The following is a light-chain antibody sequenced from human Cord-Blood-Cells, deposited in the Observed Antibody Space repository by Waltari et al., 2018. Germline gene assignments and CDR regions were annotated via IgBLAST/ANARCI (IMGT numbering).Light chain of an antibody. CDR2: DVS. CDR1: SSDAAGYNY. CDR3: SSYTSSSTLV. J-gene: IGLJ3*02. Sequence: QSALTQPASVPGSPGQSITISCTGPSSDAAGYNYVSWYQQHPGKAPKLMIYDVSNRPSGVSNRFSGSKSGNTASLTISGLQAEDEADYYCSSYTSSSTLVFGGGTKLTVL. V-gene: IGLV2-14*03.